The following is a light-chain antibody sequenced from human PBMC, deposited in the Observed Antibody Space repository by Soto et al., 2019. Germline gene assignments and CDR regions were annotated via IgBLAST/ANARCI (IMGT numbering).Light chain of an antibody. Sequence: NFMLTQPHSVSESPGKTVTISCTGSSGSIASNYVQWYQQRPGSAPTTVIYEDNQRPSGVPDRFSGSIDSSSNSASLTISXLXTXXXADYYCQSYDSSTVVFGGGTKLTVL. CDR1: SGSIASNY. CDR3: QSYDSSTVV. J-gene: IGLJ2*01. CDR2: EDN. V-gene: IGLV6-57*02.